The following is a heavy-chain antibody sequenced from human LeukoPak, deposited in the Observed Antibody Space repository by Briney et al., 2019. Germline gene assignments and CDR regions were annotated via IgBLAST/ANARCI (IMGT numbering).Heavy chain of an antibody. V-gene: IGHV3-66*02. Sequence: GGSLRLSCAASGFTVSSNYMSWVRQAPGKGLEWVSVIHSGGSTYYADCVKGRFTISRDNSKNTLYLQMNSLRAEDTAVYYCARDLDGDYGAFAMDVWGKGTTVTVSS. J-gene: IGHJ6*04. CDR1: GFTVSSNY. CDR3: ARDLDGDYGAFAMDV. CDR2: IHSGGST. D-gene: IGHD4-17*01.